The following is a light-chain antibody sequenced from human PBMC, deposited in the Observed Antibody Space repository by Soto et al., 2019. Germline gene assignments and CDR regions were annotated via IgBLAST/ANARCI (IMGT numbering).Light chain of an antibody. Sequence: EIVMTQSPATLSVSPGERATLSCRASQSVSSNLAWYQQEPGQAPRLLIYGASTRATGIPDRFSGSGSGTDFTLTISRLEPEDFAVYYCQQYGSSGTFGQGTKVEIK. J-gene: IGKJ1*01. CDR3: QQYGSSGT. CDR1: QSVSSN. V-gene: IGKV3-20*01. CDR2: GAS.